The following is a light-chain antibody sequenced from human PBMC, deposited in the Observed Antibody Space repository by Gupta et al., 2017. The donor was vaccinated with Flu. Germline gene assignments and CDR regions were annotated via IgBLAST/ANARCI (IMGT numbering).Light chain of an antibody. J-gene: IGLJ3*02. Sequence: QLLLPHSPSASSSLGASSKLTCTLSSGHSSYAIAWHQQQPEKGPRYLMKLNSDGSHSKGDGIPDRFSGSSSGAERYLTISSLQSEDEADYYCQTWGTGIHWVFGGGTKLTVL. CDR2: LNSDGSH. CDR3: QTWGTGIHWV. V-gene: IGLV4-69*01. CDR1: SGHSSYA.